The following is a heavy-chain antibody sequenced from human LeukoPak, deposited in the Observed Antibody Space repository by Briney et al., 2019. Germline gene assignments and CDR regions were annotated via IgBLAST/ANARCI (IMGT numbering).Heavy chain of an antibody. Sequence: GGSLRLSCTASGFTFSGHWIHWVRQPPGMGLVWVSRINERGTDSMYAESVKGRFTISRDNAKNTVYLQMNSLRAEDTAVYYCARAGSGRSPDWFDPWGQGTLVTVSS. CDR2: INERGTDS. CDR3: ARAGSGRSPDWFDP. V-gene: IGHV3-74*03. CDR1: GFTFSGHW. J-gene: IGHJ5*02. D-gene: IGHD1-26*01.